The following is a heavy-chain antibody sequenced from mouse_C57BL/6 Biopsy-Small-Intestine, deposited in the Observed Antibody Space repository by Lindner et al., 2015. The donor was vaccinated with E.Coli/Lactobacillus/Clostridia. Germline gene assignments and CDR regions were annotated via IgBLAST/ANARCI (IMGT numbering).Heavy chain of an antibody. CDR2: FYPGSGSI. Sequence: VQLQESGAELVKPGASVKLSCKASGYTFTEYTIHWVKQRVWDRVFEWIGWFYPGSGSIKYNEKFKDKATLTADKSSSTVFTDLSRLTSEDSAIYFCARPLRYLGGFAYWGQGTLVTVSA. V-gene: IGHV1-62-2*01. CDR3: ARPLRYLGGFAY. D-gene: IGHD1-1*01. J-gene: IGHJ3*01. CDR1: GYTFTEYT.